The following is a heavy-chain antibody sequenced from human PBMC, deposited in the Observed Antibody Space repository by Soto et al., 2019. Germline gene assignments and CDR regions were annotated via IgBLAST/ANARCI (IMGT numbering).Heavy chain of an antibody. CDR2: IIPIFGTA. CDR3: ARDSRYDILTGYYPLDYYGMDV. V-gene: IGHV1-69*01. CDR1: GGTFSSYA. D-gene: IGHD3-9*01. J-gene: IGHJ6*02. Sequence: QVQLVQSGAEVKKPGSSVKVSCKASGGTFSSYAISWVRQAPGQGLEWMGGIIPIFGTANYAQKFQGRVTITADESTSTAYMELSSLRSEDTAVYYCARDSRYDILTGYYPLDYYGMDVWGQGTTVTVSS.